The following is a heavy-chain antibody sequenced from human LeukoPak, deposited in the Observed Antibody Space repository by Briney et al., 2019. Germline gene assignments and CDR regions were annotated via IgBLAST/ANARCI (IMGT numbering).Heavy chain of an antibody. Sequence: ASVTVSCKASGYTFTGYYMHWVRQAPGQGLEGMGWINPNSGGTNYAQKFQGRVTMTRDTSISTAYMELSRLRSDDTAVYYCARASSEANYYDSSIDYWGQGTLVTVSS. V-gene: IGHV1-2*02. CDR2: INPNSGGT. CDR3: ARASSEANYYDSSIDY. J-gene: IGHJ4*02. CDR1: GYTFTGYY. D-gene: IGHD3-22*01.